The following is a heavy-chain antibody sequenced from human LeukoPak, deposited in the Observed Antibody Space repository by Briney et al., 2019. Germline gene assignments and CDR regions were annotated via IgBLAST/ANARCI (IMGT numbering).Heavy chain of an antibody. D-gene: IGHD2-21*02. CDR3: AKGKGAYCGGDCTSRILDY. CDR1: GFTFSSYS. Sequence: PGGSPRLSCAASGFTFSSYSMNWVRQAPGKGLEWVSIISGSGDSTIYADSVKGRFTISRDNSKNTLYLQMDSLRGEDTAVYYCAKGKGAYCGGDCTSRILDYWGQGSLVTVSS. V-gene: IGHV3-23*01. J-gene: IGHJ4*02. CDR2: ISGSGDST.